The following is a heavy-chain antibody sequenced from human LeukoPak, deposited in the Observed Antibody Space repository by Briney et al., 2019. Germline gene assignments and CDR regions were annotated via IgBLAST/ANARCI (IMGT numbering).Heavy chain of an antibody. D-gene: IGHD3-10*01. V-gene: IGHV1-2*02. CDR2: INPNSGGT. CDR3: ARGRSGSGTYAFIYHYFFYMDV. Sequence: ASVKVSRKASGYTFTGYYMHWVRQAPGQGLEWMGWINPNSGGTNYAQKFQGRVTMTRDTSISAAYMELTSLTSEDTAVYYCARGRSGSGTYAFIYHYFFYMDVWGKGTTVTISS. J-gene: IGHJ6*03. CDR1: GYTFTGYY.